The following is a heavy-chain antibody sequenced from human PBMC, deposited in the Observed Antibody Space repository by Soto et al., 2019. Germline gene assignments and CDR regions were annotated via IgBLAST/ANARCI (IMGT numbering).Heavy chain of an antibody. D-gene: IGHD3-10*01. V-gene: IGHV3-9*01. CDR2: ISWNSGSI. CDR3: AKDPDYYGSGMDV. Sequence: GGSLRLSCAASGFTFDDYAMHWVRQAPGKGLEWVSGISWNSGSIGYADSVKGRFTISRDNAKNSLYLQMNSLRAEDTALYYCAKDPDYYGSGMDVWGKGTTVTVSS. CDR1: GFTFDDYA. J-gene: IGHJ6*04.